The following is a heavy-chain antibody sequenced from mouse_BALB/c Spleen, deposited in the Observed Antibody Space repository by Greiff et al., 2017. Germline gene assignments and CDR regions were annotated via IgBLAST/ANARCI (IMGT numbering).Heavy chain of an antibody. CDR1: GYTFTSYW. D-gene: IGHD2-4*01. Sequence: LQQPGSELVRPGASVKLSCKASGYTFTSYWMHWVKQRPGQGLEWIGNIYPGSGSTNYDEKFTSKATLTVDTSSSTAYMQLSSLTSEDSAVYYCTLYDYDAWFAYWGQGTLVTVSA. CDR2: IYPGSGST. J-gene: IGHJ3*01. V-gene: IGHV1S22*01. CDR3: TLYDYDAWFAY.